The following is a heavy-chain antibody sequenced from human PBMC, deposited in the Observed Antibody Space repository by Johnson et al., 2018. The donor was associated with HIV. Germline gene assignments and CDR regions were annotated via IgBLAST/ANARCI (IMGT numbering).Heavy chain of an antibody. CDR2: ISSRDSTI. CDR1: GFTLSDYY. CDR3: ARDSTPWGGDYVGYAFDI. V-gene: IGHV3-11*04. Sequence: QVQLVESGGGLVQPGGSLRLSCAASGFTLSDYYMSWVRQAPGKGLEWVSYISSRDSTIYYADFVKGRFPISRDNAKKSLYLQMNSLRAEDTALYYCARDSTPWGGDYVGYAFDIWGQGTMVTVSS. D-gene: IGHD4-17*01. J-gene: IGHJ3*02.